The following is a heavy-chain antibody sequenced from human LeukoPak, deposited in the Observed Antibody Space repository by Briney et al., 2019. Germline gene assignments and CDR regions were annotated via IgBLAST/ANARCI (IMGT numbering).Heavy chain of an antibody. CDR1: GYTFTGYY. CDR3: ARDGLVVIGGIRYYYGMDV. D-gene: IGHD2-15*01. V-gene: IGHV1-2*02. CDR2: INPNSGGT. J-gene: IGHJ6*02. Sequence: ASVKVSCKASGYTFTGYYMHWVRQAPGQGLEWMGWINPNSGGTNYAQNFQGRVTLTRDTSISTVYMELKRLRSDDTALYYCARDGLVVIGGIRYYYGMDVWGQGTTVTVSS.